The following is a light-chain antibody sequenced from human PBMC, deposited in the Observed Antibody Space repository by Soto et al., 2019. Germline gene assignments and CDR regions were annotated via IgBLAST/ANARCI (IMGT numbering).Light chain of an antibody. CDR2: EGS. CDR3: SSSTRTSNLWL. Sequence: QSALTQPASVSGSPGQSITISCTGTSSDVGGYNYVSWYQQHPGKAPQVIIFEGSSRPSGVSNRFSGSKSGTTASLTISGLQAEDEADDYCSSSTRTSNLWLFGGGTKLTVL. J-gene: IGLJ3*02. V-gene: IGLV2-14*01. CDR1: SSDVGGYNY.